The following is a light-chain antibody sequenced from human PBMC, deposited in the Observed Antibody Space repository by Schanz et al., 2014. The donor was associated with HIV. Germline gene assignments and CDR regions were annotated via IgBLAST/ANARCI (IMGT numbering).Light chain of an antibody. Sequence: EIVMTQSPGTLSVSPGERATLSCRASQTVSNNLAWYQQKPGQGPRLLIYDASTRATGIAARFSGSGSGTEFTLSISSLQSEDFAVYYCQQYANWPRTFGQGTKLEIK. CDR1: QTVSNN. V-gene: IGKV3-15*01. J-gene: IGKJ2*01. CDR2: DAS. CDR3: QQYANWPRT.